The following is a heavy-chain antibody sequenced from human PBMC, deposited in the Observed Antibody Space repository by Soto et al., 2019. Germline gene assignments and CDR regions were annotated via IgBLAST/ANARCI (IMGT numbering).Heavy chain of an antibody. V-gene: IGHV4-30-2*01. D-gene: IGHD3-22*01. J-gene: IGHJ5*02. CDR2: IYHSGVT. CDR1: GGSISGSTYS. CDR3: ARGSNRNGYYEGFDN. Sequence: QLQLQESGSGLVKPSQTLSLTCGISGGSISGSTYSWNWIRQPPGKGLEWIGHIYHSGVTNSNPSLKSRVTISVDRSKNEFSLKLSSVTAADTAVYYCARGSNRNGYYEGFDNWGQGTLATVSS.